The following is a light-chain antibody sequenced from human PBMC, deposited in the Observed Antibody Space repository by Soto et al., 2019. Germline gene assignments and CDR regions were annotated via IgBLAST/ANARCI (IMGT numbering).Light chain of an antibody. CDR3: QQYGSSPPYT. J-gene: IGKJ2*01. CDR1: QSVSNNY. Sequence: EVVLTQSPGTLSLSPGERATLSCRASQSVSNNYFAWYQQKPGQAPRLLIFGSSDMATGIPDRFSGSGSGTDFTLTISRREPEDFAVYYCQQYGSSPPYTFGQGTKLELK. CDR2: GSS. V-gene: IGKV3-20*01.